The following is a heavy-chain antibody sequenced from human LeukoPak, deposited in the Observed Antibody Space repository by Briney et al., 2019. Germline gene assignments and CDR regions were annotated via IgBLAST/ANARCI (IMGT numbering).Heavy chain of an antibody. D-gene: IGHD2-15*01. V-gene: IGHV4-39*01. J-gene: IGHJ5*02. CDR1: GGSISSSSYY. Sequence: SETLSLTCTVSGGSISSSSYYWGWIRQPPGKGLEWIGSIYYSGSTYYNPSLKSRVTISVDTSKNQFSLKLSSVTAADTAVYYCARLGCSGGSCSFDPWGQGTLVTVSS. CDR2: IYYSGST. CDR3: ARLGCSGGSCSFDP.